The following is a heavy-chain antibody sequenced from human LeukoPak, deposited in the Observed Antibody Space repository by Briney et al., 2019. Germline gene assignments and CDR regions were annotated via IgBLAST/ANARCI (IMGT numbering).Heavy chain of an antibody. CDR1: GFTFSSYA. CDR3: ARAAGGFDY. Sequence: PGGSLRLSCAASGFTFSSYAMHWVRQAPGKGLEGVAVISYDGSNKYYADSVKGRFTISRDNSKNTLYLQMNSLRAEDTAVYYCARAAGGFDYWGQGTLVTVSS. CDR2: ISYDGSNK. V-gene: IGHV3-30*04. J-gene: IGHJ4*02. D-gene: IGHD6-13*01.